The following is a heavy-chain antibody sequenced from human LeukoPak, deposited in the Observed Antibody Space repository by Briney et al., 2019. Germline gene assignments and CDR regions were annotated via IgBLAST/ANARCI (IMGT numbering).Heavy chain of an antibody. V-gene: IGHV3-30*02. J-gene: IGHJ4*02. CDR2: IRPDGTKK. CDR1: GLTFNTCG. CDR3: VKDNPVLHY. Sequence: PGGSLRLSCTTSGLTFNTCGMQWVRQAPGRGLEWLTLIRPDGTKKFYSDSVKGRFIVSRDNSKNMLYLEMNSLRSEDTAVYYCVKDNPVLHYWGQGILVTVSS.